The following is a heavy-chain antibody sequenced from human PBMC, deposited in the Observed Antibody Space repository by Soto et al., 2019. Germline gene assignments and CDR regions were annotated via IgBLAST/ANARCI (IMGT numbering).Heavy chain of an antibody. CDR1: GYTFTTCD. J-gene: IGHJ2*01. CDR3: ARILTTDWYFDL. Sequence: GASVKVSCKASGYTFTTCDISWVRQAPGQGLEWMGWISPYNGNTNYAQKFQDRVTMTTDTSTSTAYMEVRSLRSDDTAVYYCARILTTDWYFDLWGRGTLVTVSS. CDR2: ISPYNGNT. D-gene: IGHD4-17*01. V-gene: IGHV1-18*01.